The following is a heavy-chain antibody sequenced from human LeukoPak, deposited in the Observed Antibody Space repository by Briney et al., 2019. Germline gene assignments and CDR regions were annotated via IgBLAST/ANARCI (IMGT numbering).Heavy chain of an antibody. CDR1: GGPLSNYY. J-gene: IGHJ4*02. V-gene: IGHV4-34*01. D-gene: IGHD4-17*01. Sequence: SETLSLTCAVYGGPLSNYYWSWVRQPPGKGLEWIGEITHSGNIHYNPSPKSRATISSDANKNNFFLSLTSGPAADTPVFYCGPIYGDYSDFYSFGQGTLVTVSS. CDR2: ITHSGNI. CDR3: GPIYGDYSDFYS.